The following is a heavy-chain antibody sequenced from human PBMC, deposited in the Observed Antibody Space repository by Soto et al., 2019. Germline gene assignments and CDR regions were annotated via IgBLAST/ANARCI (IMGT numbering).Heavy chain of an antibody. Sequence: DGRLVESGGGLVKPGESLSLSCAASGFSFGPSTMIWVRQAPGKGLEWVSSISSSSYYIYYADSVKGRFTVSRDNAKNSLSLQMDSRRAEDTAVYYCASTIFGVGGFEPWGQGTLVIVSS. CDR3: ASTIFGVGGFEP. CDR2: ISSSSYYI. V-gene: IGHV3-21*01. J-gene: IGHJ5*02. CDR1: GFSFGPST. D-gene: IGHD3-3*01.